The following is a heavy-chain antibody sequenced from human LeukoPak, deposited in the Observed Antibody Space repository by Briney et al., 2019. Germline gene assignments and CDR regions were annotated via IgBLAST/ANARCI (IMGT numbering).Heavy chain of an antibody. CDR3: ARESFITMVRGVDFDS. CDR2: IKQDGSER. J-gene: IGHJ4*02. CDR1: GFTFPSHW. Sequence: GGSLRLSCAASGFTFPSHWMSWVRQAPGKGLEWAANIKQDGSERYYVDSVKGRFTISRDNAKNSLYLQMNSLRAEDTAVYYCARESFITMVRGVDFDSWGQGTLVTVSS. D-gene: IGHD3-10*01. V-gene: IGHV3-7*01.